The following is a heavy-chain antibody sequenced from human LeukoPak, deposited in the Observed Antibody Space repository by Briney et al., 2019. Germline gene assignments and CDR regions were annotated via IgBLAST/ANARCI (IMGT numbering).Heavy chain of an antibody. J-gene: IGHJ4*02. D-gene: IGHD1-26*01. V-gene: IGHV3-74*01. Sequence: PGGSLRRSCAASGFTFSSYWMHWVRQAPGKGLVWVSRINSDGSITSYADSVKGRFTISRDNAKNTLYLQMNSLRAEDTSVYYCARDRNTGSSYENLFEYWGQGSLVSVSS. CDR3: ARDRNTGSSYENLFEY. CDR2: INSDGSIT. CDR1: GFTFSSYW.